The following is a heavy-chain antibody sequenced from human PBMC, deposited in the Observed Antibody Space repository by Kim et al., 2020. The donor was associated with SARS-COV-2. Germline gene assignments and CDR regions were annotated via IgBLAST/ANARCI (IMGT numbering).Heavy chain of an antibody. V-gene: IGHV4-4*07. CDR1: GGSISNYY. CDR3: ARDDLSSSQYADY. J-gene: IGHJ4*01. D-gene: IGHD6-13*01. Sequence: SETLSLTCTVSGGSISNYYWSWVRLTAGKGLEWIGRIYPSGSSNYNPSLKSRVTMSVDTSKNQFFLKLHSVTAADTAVYYCARDDLSSSQYADYWG. CDR2: IYPSGSS.